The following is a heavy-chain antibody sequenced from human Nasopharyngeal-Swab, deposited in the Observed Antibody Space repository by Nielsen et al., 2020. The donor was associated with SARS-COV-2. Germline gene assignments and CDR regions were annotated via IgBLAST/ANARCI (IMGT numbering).Heavy chain of an antibody. Sequence: GGSLRLSCAASGFTFGSYGMHWVRQAPGKGLEWVAVISYDGSNKYYADSVKGRFTISRDNSKNTLYLQMNSLRAEDTAVYYCARDPLIRGVTYLLYGMDVWGQGTTVTVSS. CDR2: ISYDGSNK. CDR3: ARDPLIRGVTYLLYGMDV. CDR1: GFTFGSYG. V-gene: IGHV3-30*03. J-gene: IGHJ6*02. D-gene: IGHD3-10*01.